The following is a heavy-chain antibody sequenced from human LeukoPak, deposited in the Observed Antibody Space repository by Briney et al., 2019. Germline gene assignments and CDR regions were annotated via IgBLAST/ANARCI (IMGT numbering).Heavy chain of an antibody. J-gene: IGHJ4*02. Sequence: GGSLRLSCAASGFTFSSYAMSWVRQAPGQGLEWVSSISGGGGSTYYADSVNGRFTISRDNPKNTLYLQMNSLRAEDTAVYYCAKPVGYCSGGSCYSVDYWGQGTLVTVSS. CDR3: AKPVGYCSGGSCYSVDY. CDR2: ISGGGGST. D-gene: IGHD2-15*01. V-gene: IGHV3-23*01. CDR1: GFTFSSYA.